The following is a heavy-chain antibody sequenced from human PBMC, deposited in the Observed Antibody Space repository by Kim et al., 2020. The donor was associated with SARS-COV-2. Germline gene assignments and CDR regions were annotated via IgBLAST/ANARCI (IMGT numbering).Heavy chain of an antibody. Sequence: GCADSVKGRFTISRDNAKNALYLQMTSLRAEDTALYYCAAGDSSGWSIDFWGQGTLVTVSS. D-gene: IGHD6-19*01. V-gene: IGHV3-9*01. J-gene: IGHJ4*02. CDR3: AAGDSSGWSIDF.